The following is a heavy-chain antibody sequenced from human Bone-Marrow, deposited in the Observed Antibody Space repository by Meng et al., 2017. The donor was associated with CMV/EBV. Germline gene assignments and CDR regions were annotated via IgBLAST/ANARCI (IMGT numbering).Heavy chain of an antibody. CDR1: GFSFSSYA. CDR2: ISASGVST. CDR3: AKLGTAQVGNYYYGLGV. J-gene: IGHJ6*02. D-gene: IGHD1-7*01. Sequence: GESLKISCAASGFSFSSYAMSWVRQAPGKGLEWVSSISASGVSTYYADSVKGRFTLSRDNPENTLYLQVSSLRAEDTATYYCAKLGTAQVGNYYYGLGVWGQGTTVTVSS. V-gene: IGHV3-23*01.